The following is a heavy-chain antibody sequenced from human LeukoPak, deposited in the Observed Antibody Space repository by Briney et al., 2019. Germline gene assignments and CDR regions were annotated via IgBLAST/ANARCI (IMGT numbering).Heavy chain of an antibody. CDR1: GFTFSGYG. D-gene: IGHD5-12*01. CDR2: ISYDGHNE. V-gene: IGHV3-30*18. CDR3: AKGIGYGGMDV. J-gene: IGHJ6*02. Sequence: GRSLKLSCAASGFTFSGYGMHWVRQAPGKGLEWVAVISYDGHNEHYADSVKGRFTISRDNSKNTVLLQMNSLRVEDTAVYYCAKGIGYGGMDVWGQGTTLIVSS.